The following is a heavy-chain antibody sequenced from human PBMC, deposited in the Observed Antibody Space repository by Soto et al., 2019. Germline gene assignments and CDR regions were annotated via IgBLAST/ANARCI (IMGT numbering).Heavy chain of an antibody. Sequence: GGSLRLSCAASGFTFSSYAMSWVRQAPGKGLEWVSAISGSGGSTYYADSVKGRFTISRDNSKNTLYLQMNSLRAEDTAVYYCATRVVPASMAVAEDDYWGQGTLVTVSS. CDR1: GFTFSSYA. V-gene: IGHV3-23*01. CDR2: ISGSGGST. D-gene: IGHD6-19*01. CDR3: ATRVVPASMAVAEDDY. J-gene: IGHJ4*02.